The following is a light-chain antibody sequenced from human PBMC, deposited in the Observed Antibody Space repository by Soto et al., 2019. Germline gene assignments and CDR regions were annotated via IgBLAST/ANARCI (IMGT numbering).Light chain of an antibody. CDR3: QQRSNWPLT. V-gene: IGKV3-11*01. Sequence: EIVLTQSPATLSLSPGERATLSCRASQSVSSYLAWYQQKPGQAPRLLISDASNRATGIPARFSGSGSGTDFTLTISSLEPEDFAVYYCQQRSNWPLTFGGVTKVEIK. CDR2: DAS. CDR1: QSVSSY. J-gene: IGKJ4*01.